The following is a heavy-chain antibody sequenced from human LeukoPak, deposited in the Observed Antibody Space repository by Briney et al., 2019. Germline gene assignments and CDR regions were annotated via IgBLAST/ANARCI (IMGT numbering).Heavy chain of an antibody. V-gene: IGHV3-33*01. Sequence: PGGSLRLSCAASGFTFSSYGMHWVCQAPGKGLEWVAVIWYDGSNKYYADSVKGRFTISRDNSKNTLYLQMNSLRAEDTAVYYCARGGLRALAGDYYYGMDVWGQGTTVAVSS. CDR2: IWYDGSNK. CDR3: ARGGLRALAGDYYYGMDV. CDR1: GFTFSSYG. D-gene: IGHD3-16*01. J-gene: IGHJ6*02.